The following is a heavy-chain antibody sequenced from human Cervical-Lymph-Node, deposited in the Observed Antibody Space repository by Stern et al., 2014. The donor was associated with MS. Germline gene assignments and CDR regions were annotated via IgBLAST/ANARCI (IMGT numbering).Heavy chain of an antibody. J-gene: IGHJ3*01. CDR1: GSPLPGLA. CDR3: TTVAYYSDTSGRAFDV. D-gene: IGHD3-22*01. V-gene: IGHV1-24*01. Sequence: QVQLVQSVADVRQPGASVTVSCSVSGSPLPGLAINWVRQSPAQGLEWMGGFDTEDGAAVYAHKFRGRLTTNEGTSRDAAYMELSSLRSEDTAIYYCTTVAYYSDTSGRAFDVWGRGTVVTVSP. CDR2: FDTEDGAA.